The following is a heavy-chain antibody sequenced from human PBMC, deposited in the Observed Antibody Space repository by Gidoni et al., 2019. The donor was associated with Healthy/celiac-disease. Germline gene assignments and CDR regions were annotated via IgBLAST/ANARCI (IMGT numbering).Heavy chain of an antibody. CDR2: IYYSGST. Sequence: GKGLEWIGYIYYSGSTYYNPSLKSRVTISVDTSKNQFSLKLSSVTAADTAVYYCARYPRAALIVGATGDWFDPWGQGTLVTVSS. V-gene: IGHV4-31*02. CDR3: ARYPRAALIVGATGDWFDP. J-gene: IGHJ5*02. D-gene: IGHD1-26*01.